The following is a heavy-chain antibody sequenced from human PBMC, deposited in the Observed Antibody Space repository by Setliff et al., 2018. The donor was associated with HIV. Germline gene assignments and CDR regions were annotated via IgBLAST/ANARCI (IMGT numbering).Heavy chain of an antibody. CDR3: ARVLFGQSGSYKDYYFDY. CDR1: GGSMGSHY. D-gene: IGHD3-10*01. Sequence: SETLSLTCVISGGSMGSHYWSWIRQSPGKGLEWIRNIHYTGISDINPSLKRRATISLDRPKIQFSLKLSSVTAADTATYYCARVLFGQSGSYKDYYFDYWGQGTLVTVSS. J-gene: IGHJ4*02. CDR2: IHYTGIS. V-gene: IGHV4-59*11.